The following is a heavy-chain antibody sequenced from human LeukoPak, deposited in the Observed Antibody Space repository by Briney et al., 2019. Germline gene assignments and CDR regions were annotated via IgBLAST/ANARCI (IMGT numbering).Heavy chain of an antibody. CDR2: ISGDGGST. CDR3: AKEPSGEMGINWYFDL. V-gene: IGHV3-43*02. CDR1: GFTFDDYA. Sequence: GGSLRLSCAASGFTFDDYAMHWVRQAPGKGLEWVSLISGDGGSTYYADSVKGRFTISRDNSKNSLYLQMNSLRTEDTALYYCAKEPSGEMGINWYFDLWGRGTLVTVSS. D-gene: IGHD7-27*01. J-gene: IGHJ2*01.